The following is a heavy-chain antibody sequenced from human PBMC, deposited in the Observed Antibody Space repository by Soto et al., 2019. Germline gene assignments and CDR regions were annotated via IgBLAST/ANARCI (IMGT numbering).Heavy chain of an antibody. V-gene: IGHV3-23*01. J-gene: IGHJ4*02. CDR2: ISGSGGST. D-gene: IGHD1-26*01. CDR3: ASVPSYSGSYSQGVFFDY. CDR1: GFTFSSYA. Sequence: GGSLRLSCAASGFTFSSYAMSWVRQAPGKGLEWVSAISGSGGSTYYADSVKGRFTISRDNSKNTLYLQMNSLRAEDTAVYYCASVPSYSGSYSQGVFFDYWGQGTLVTVSS.